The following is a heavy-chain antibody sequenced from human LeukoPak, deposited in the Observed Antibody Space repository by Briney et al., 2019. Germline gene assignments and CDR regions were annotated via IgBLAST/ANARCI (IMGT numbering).Heavy chain of an antibody. Sequence: PSETLSLTCTVSGGSISGYYWNWIRQPPGKGLEWIGSIYYTKNTYYNPSLESRVTISADTSKNQFSLTLGSVSATDTAVYYCASPRGFSYGYFDYWGQGTLVTVSS. J-gene: IGHJ4*02. CDR2: IYYTKNT. CDR3: ASPRGFSYGYFDY. V-gene: IGHV4-59*05. D-gene: IGHD5-18*01. CDR1: GGSISGYY.